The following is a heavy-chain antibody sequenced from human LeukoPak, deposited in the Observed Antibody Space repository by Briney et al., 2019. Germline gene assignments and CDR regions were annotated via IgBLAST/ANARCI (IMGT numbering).Heavy chain of an antibody. J-gene: IGHJ3*02. CDR3: ARRNSQSAAFDI. CDR2: IYHSGST. CDR1: GGSISSSPYY. D-gene: IGHD2/OR15-2a*01. Sequence: SETLSLTCTVSGGSISSSPYYWGWIRQPPGKGLEWIGEIYHSGSTNYNPSLKSRVTISVDKSKNQFSLKLSSVTAADTAVYYCARRNSQSAAFDIRGQGTMVTVSS. V-gene: IGHV4-39*07.